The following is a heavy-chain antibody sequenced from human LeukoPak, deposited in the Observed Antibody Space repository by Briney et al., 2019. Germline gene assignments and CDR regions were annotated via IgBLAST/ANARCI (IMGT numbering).Heavy chain of an antibody. CDR2: INPNSGGT. V-gene: IGHV1-2*02. J-gene: IGHJ4*02. D-gene: IGHD3-3*01. Sequence: ASVKVSCKASGYTFTGYYMHWVRQAPGQGLEWMGWINPNSGGTNYAQKFQGRVTMTRDTSISTAYMELSRLRSDDTAVYYCARAVRRYYDFWSGYYTFDYWGQGTLVTVSS. CDR1: GYTFTGYY. CDR3: ARAVRRYYDFWSGYYTFDY.